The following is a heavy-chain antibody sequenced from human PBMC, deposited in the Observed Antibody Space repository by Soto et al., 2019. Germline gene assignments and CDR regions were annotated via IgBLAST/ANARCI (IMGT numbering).Heavy chain of an antibody. J-gene: IGHJ4*02. V-gene: IGHV4-39*01. CDR2: SYFTGNT. D-gene: IGHD6-13*01. CDR1: GGSISSGTYS. Sequence: QLQLQESGPGLVKPSETLSLTCTVSGGSISSGTYSWGWIRQPPGKGLEWIGNSYFTGNTHYNPSLNSRVTMSVDTSKSQFSLSLSSVTAADTAVYHCARHRTGYSSSWLDYWGQGTLVTVSS. CDR3: ARHRTGYSSSWLDY.